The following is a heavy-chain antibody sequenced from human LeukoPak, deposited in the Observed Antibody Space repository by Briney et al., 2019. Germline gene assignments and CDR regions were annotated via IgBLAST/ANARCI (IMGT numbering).Heavy chain of an antibody. V-gene: IGHV3-20*04. J-gene: IGHJ4*02. CDR2: INWNGGST. Sequence: GGSLRLSCAASGFTFDDYGMSWVRQAPGKGLEWVSGINWNGGSTGYADSVKGRFTISRDNAKNSLYLQMNSLRDDDTAVYYCARSVDGYNSFDFWGQGTLVTVSS. CDR1: GFTFDDYG. D-gene: IGHD5-24*01. CDR3: ARSVDGYNSFDF.